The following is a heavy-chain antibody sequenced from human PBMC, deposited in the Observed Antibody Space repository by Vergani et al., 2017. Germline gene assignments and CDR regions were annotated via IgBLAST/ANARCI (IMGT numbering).Heavy chain of an antibody. CDR1: GGSISSSSYY. J-gene: IGHJ4*02. Sequence: QLQLQESGPGLVKPSETLSLTCTVSGGSISSSSYYWGWIRQPPGKGLEWSGSIYDSGSTYYNPALKSRVTISVDTSKNQFALKLSSVTAADTAVYYCARQRMVRGVYPYFDYWGQGTLVTVSS. V-gene: IGHV4-39*07. CDR2: IYDSGST. D-gene: IGHD3-10*01. CDR3: ARQRMVRGVYPYFDY.